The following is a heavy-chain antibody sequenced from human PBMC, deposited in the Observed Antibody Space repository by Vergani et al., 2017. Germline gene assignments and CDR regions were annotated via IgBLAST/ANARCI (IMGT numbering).Heavy chain of an antibody. J-gene: IGHJ3*01. CDR1: GDSISRSHYY. D-gene: IGHD3-10*01. CDR2: FSSSGSP. Sequence: QVQLRQWGAGLVKPSETLSLSCRVSGDSISRSHYYWGFIRQPPGKGLEWIGSFSSSGSPYYNPTLKSRLAFSVDTSKNLFSLRLKSVTATDTGMYYCARPVGPSAIADGYHVWGQGTMVTVS. CDR3: ARPVGPSAIADGYHV. V-gene: IGHV4-39*02.